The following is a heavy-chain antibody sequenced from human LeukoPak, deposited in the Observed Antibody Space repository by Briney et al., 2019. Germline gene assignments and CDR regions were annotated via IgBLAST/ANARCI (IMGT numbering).Heavy chain of an antibody. CDR2: IRYDGSNK. V-gene: IGHV3-30*02. J-gene: IGHJ4*02. CDR3: GKDRVIVGATLPDY. D-gene: IGHD1-26*01. CDR1: GFTFSSYV. Sequence: GGSLRLSCAASGFTFSSYVMHWVRQAPGKGLEWVAFIRYDGSNKYYADSVKGRFTISRDNSKNTLYLQMNSLRAEDTAVYYCGKDRVIVGATLPDYWGQGTLVTVSS.